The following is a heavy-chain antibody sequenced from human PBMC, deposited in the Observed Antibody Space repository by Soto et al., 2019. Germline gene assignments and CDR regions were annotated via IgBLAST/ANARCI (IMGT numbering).Heavy chain of an antibody. CDR1: GYTFTGYY. CDR3: ARAVLRYSSYGMDV. Sequence: QVQLVQSGAEVKKPGASVKVSCKASGYTFTGYYMHWVRQAPGQGLEWMGWNNPNSGGTNYAQKFQGWVTMTRDTSISTAYMELSRLRSDDTAVYYCARAVLRYSSYGMDVWGQGTTVTVSS. J-gene: IGHJ6*02. CDR2: NNPNSGGT. V-gene: IGHV1-2*04. D-gene: IGHD3-9*01.